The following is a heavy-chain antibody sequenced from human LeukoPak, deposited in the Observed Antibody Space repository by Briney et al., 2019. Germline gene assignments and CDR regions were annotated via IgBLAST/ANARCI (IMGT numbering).Heavy chain of an antibody. CDR1: GYTFTSYG. V-gene: IGHV1-18*01. CDR3: AKATVTTSWGFGGDY. Sequence: GASVKVSCKASGYTFTSYGISWVRQAPGQGLEWMGWISAYNGNTNYAQKLQGRVTMTTDTSTSTAYMELRSLRSDDTAVYYCAKATVTTSWGFGGDYWGQGTLVTVSS. J-gene: IGHJ4*02. D-gene: IGHD4-17*01. CDR2: ISAYNGNT.